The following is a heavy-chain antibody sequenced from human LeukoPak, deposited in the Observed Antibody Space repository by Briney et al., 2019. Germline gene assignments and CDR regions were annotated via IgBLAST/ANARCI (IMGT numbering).Heavy chain of an antibody. V-gene: IGHV4-59*01. D-gene: IGHD1-26*01. CDR1: GASISSYY. CDR2: IHYSGST. Sequence: SENLSLTCTVSGASISSYYWSWIRQPPGKRLEWIGYIHYSGSTNYNPSLKSRVTISLDTSKTQFSLKLSSVTAADTAVYYCATGYSTYYYYYAMDVWGKGTTVTVSS. CDR3: ATGYSTYYYYYAMDV. J-gene: IGHJ6*04.